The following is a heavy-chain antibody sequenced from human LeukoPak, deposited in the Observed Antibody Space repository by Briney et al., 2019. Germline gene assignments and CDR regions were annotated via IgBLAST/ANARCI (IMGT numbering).Heavy chain of an antibody. CDR1: GFTFSDYY. CDR3: ARELYDSSGYSFDY. CDR2: ISHSGSTI. D-gene: IGHD3-22*01. J-gene: IGHJ4*02. Sequence: GGSLRLSCAASGFTFSDYYMNWIRQAPGKGLEWVSYISHSGSTIYYADSVKGRFTISRDNAKNSLYLQMNSLRAEDTAVYYCARELYDSSGYSFDYWGQGTLVTVSS. V-gene: IGHV3-11*01.